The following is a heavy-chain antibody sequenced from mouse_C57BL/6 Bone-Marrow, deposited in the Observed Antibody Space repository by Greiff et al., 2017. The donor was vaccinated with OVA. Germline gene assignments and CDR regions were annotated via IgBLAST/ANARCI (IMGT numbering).Heavy chain of an antibody. V-gene: IGHV5-17*01. CDR3: ARPSTGTFYYAMDY. D-gene: IGHD4-1*02. CDR2: ISSGSSTI. CDR1: GFTFSDYG. Sequence: EVMLVESGGGLVKPGGSLKLSCAASGFTFSDYGMHWVRQAPEKGLEWVAYISSGSSTIYYADTVKGRFTISRDNAKNTLFLQMTSLRSEDTAMYYCARPSTGTFYYAMDYWGQGTSVTVSS. J-gene: IGHJ4*01.